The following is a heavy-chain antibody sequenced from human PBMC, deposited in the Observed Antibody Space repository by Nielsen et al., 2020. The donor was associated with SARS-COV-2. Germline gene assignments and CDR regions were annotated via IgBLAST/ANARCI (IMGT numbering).Heavy chain of an antibody. Sequence: GESLKISCAASGCNFRFFTMSWVRQAPGKGLEWVSVIRANGGSTLYADSVKGRFTISRDNSENRLYLQMNSLTAEDTAVYYCAKGPTTATTRWFDPWGQGTLVTVSS. CDR1: GCNFRFFT. D-gene: IGHD4-17*01. V-gene: IGHV3-23*01. J-gene: IGHJ5*02. CDR3: AKGPTTATTRWFDP. CDR2: IRANGGST.